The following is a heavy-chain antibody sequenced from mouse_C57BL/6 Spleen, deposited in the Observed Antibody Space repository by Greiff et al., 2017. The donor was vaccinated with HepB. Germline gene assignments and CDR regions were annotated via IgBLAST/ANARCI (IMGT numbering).Heavy chain of an antibody. V-gene: IGHV5-17*01. J-gene: IGHJ1*03. CDR2: ISSGSSNI. CDR1: GFTFSDYG. CDR3: AMGGLLDWYLDV. D-gene: IGHD2-3*01. Sequence: EVMLVESGGGLVKPGGSLKLSCAASGFTFSDYGMHWVRQAPEKGLEWVAYISSGSSNIYYADTVKGRFTISRDNAKNTLFLQMTSLRSEDTAMYYCAMGGLLDWYLDVWGTGTTVTGSS.